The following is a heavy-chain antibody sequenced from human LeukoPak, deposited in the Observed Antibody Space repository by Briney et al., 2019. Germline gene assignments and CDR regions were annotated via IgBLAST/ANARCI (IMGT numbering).Heavy chain of an antibody. V-gene: IGHV3-23*01. Sequence: PGGSLRLSCAASGFMFSNYAMSWVRQAPGRGLEWVSAVKTSAGDTYYADSVRGRFTISRDNSKSTVYLQMNSLRAEDSALYHCAKGQMATILGFDSWGQGALVTVSS. CDR3: AKGQMATILGFDS. D-gene: IGHD5-24*01. CDR2: VKTSAGDT. CDR1: GFMFSNYA. J-gene: IGHJ4*02.